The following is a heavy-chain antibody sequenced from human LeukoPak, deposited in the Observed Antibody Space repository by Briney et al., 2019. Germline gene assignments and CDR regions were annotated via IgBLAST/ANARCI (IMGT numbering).Heavy chain of an antibody. Sequence: ASVKVSCKASGYTFSSYGISWVRQAPGQGLEWMGWISAYNGNTNYAQKLQGRVTMTTDTSTSTAYMELRSLRSDDTAVYYCARVIPYDFWSGPSYYFDYWGQGTLVTVSS. CDR2: ISAYNGNT. CDR3: ARVIPYDFWSGPSYYFDY. V-gene: IGHV1-18*01. J-gene: IGHJ4*02. D-gene: IGHD3-3*01. CDR1: GYTFSSYG.